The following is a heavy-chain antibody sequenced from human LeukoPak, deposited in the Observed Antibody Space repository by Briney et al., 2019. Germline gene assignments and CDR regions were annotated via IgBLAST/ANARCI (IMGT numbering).Heavy chain of an antibody. CDR1: RFTFHDSA. V-gene: IGHV3-9*01. J-gene: IGHJ4*02. Sequence: PGTSLRLSCAASRFTFHDSAFHWVRQAPGKGLEWVAGIGFRIDNVDYADSVKGRFTISRDNAKNSLYLQMDSLRAEDTAFYYCAKDNGNGWLGEFAFDYWGQGILVTVSS. CDR3: AKDNGNGWLGEFAFDY. CDR2: IGFRIDNV. D-gene: IGHD3-10*01.